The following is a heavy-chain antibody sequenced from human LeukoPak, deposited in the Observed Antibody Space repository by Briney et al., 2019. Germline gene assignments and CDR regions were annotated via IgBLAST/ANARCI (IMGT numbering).Heavy chain of an antibody. Sequence: ASVKVSCKASGYTFTGYYMHWVRQAPGQGLEWMGWINPNSGGTNYAQKLQGRVTMTRDTSISTAYMELSRLRSDDTAVYYCARTSMYYDFWSGYLTPNWFDPWGQGTLVTVSS. J-gene: IGHJ5*02. CDR2: INPNSGGT. CDR3: ARTSMYYDFWSGYLTPNWFDP. D-gene: IGHD3-3*01. V-gene: IGHV1-2*02. CDR1: GYTFTGYY.